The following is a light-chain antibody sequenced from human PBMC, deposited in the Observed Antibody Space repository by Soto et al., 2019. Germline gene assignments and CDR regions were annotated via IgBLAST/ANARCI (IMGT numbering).Light chain of an antibody. Sequence: DIQMTQSPSTLSASVGDRATITCRASQSIISRFAWYQQKLGKAPKLLIYKASSLESGVPSRFTGSGSGTEFTLTISSLQPDDFATYYCQQYNSYPITFGQGTRLEIK. CDR2: KAS. V-gene: IGKV1-5*03. CDR3: QQYNSYPIT. J-gene: IGKJ5*01. CDR1: QSIISR.